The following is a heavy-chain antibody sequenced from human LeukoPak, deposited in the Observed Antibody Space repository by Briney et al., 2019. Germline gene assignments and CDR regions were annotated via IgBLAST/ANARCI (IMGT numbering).Heavy chain of an antibody. D-gene: IGHD2-8*02. V-gene: IGHV3-23*01. CDR1: GFTFNSYA. J-gene: IGHJ4*02. CDR2: ISGGGGST. Sequence: GGSLRLSCAASGFTFNSYAMSWVRQAPEKGLEWVSGISGGGGSTYYADSVKGRFTISRDNSKNTLFLQMDSLRADDTAVYYCAKDLVLFTPDVAYWGQGTLVTVSS. CDR3: AKDLVLFTPDVAY.